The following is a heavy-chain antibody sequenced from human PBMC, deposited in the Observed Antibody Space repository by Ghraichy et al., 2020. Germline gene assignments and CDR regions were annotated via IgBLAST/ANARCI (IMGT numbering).Heavy chain of an antibody. CDR3: ARGPYYYDSTGYSFAAAFDI. V-gene: IGHV4-34*01. J-gene: IGHJ3*02. Sequence: SETLSPTCAVYGGSFSGYYWSWIRQRPGKGLEWIGEINRVGSTNFNPSLKSRVTMSLDTSQTQFSLKLSSVTAADAAVYFCARGPYYYDSTGYSFAAAFDIWGQGTMVTVSS. D-gene: IGHD3-22*01. CDR2: INRVGST. CDR1: GGSFSGYY.